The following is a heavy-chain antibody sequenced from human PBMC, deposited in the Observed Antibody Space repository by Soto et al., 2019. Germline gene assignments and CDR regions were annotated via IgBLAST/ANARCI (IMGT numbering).Heavy chain of an antibody. CDR2: ITYSGST. V-gene: IGHV4-59*08. CDR3: ARHPDYDSSGYIDY. Sequence: SETLSLTCTVSGDSISNYYWSWIRQPPGKGLEWVGYITYSGSTDSNPSLKSRVTISIDTSKNQFSLKLSSVAAADTAVYYCARHPDYDSSGYIDYWGQGTLVTVSS. D-gene: IGHD3-22*01. CDR1: GDSISNYY. J-gene: IGHJ4*02.